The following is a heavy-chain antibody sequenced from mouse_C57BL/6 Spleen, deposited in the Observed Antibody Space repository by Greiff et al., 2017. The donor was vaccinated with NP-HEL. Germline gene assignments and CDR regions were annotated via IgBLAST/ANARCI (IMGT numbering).Heavy chain of an antibody. CDR3: GRGDYYGSSFWAMDY. Sequence: VKLQQPGAELVRPGTSVKLSCKASGYTFTSYWMHWVKQRPGQGLEWIGVIDPSDSYTNYNQKFKGKATLTVDTSSSTAYMQHSSLTSEDSAVYYCGRGDYYGSSFWAMDYWGQGTSVTVAS. J-gene: IGHJ4*01. CDR1: GYTFTSYW. CDR2: IDPSDSYT. D-gene: IGHD1-1*01. V-gene: IGHV1-59*01.